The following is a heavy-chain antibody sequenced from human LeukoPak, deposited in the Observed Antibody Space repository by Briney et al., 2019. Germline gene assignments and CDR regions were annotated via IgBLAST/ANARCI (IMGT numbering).Heavy chain of an antibody. CDR2: IWLDGSKQ. CDR1: GFTFSNYG. Sequence: GGSLRLSCAVSGFTFSNYGMHWVRQAAGKGLEWLAVIWLDGSKQYYADSVKGRFTISRDNSKNSLYLQMSSLRPEDTAVYYCAKSRAPSADPDAFDVWGQGTMVTVSS. V-gene: IGHV3-30*02. J-gene: IGHJ3*01. CDR3: AKSRAPSADPDAFDV.